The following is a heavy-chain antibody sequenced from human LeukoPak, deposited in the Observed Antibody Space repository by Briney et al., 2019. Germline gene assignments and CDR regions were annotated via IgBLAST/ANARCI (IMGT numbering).Heavy chain of an antibody. Sequence: PGGSLRLSCAASGFTFDDYGMSWVRQAPGKGLEWVSGINWNGGSTGYADSVKGRFTISRDNAKNSLYLQMNSLRAEDTALYHCARAMNYYGSGSYYSLWGQGTLVTVSS. V-gene: IGHV3-20*01. CDR3: ARAMNYYGSGSYYSL. D-gene: IGHD3-10*01. CDR1: GFTFDDYG. J-gene: IGHJ4*02. CDR2: INWNGGST.